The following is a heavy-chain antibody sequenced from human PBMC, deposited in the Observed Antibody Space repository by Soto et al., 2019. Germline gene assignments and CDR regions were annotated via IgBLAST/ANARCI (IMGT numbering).Heavy chain of an antibody. CDR2: IKEDGSET. CDR1: GFTVGSYW. J-gene: IGHJ6*03. D-gene: IGHD6-19*01. V-gene: IGHV3-7*01. Sequence: EVQLVESGGGLVQPGGSLRLSCVASGFTVGSYWMTWVRQAPGKALEWVANIKEDGSETYYVDSVKGRFTISRDNAKNSLFLQINSLSPEDRAVYYCAGEGKWLVLNYSYYYSVDVWGKGATVTVSS. CDR3: AGEGKWLVLNYSYYYSVDV.